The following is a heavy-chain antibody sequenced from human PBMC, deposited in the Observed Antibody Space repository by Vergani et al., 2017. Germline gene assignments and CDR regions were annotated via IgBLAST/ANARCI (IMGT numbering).Heavy chain of an antibody. D-gene: IGHD3-22*01. Sequence: QVQLVESGGGVVQPGRSLRLSCAASGFTFSSYGMHWVRQAPGKGLEWVAVISYDGSNKYYADSVKGRFTISRDNSKNTLYLQMNSLRAEDTAVYYCAKEGYYYDSSGYNYYLDYWGQGTLVTVSS. CDR3: AKEGYYYDSSGYNYYLDY. V-gene: IGHV3-30*18. J-gene: IGHJ4*02. CDR1: GFTFSSYG. CDR2: ISYDGSNK.